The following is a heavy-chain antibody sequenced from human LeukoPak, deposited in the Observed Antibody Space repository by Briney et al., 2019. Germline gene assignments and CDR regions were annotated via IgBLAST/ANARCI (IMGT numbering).Heavy chain of an antibody. D-gene: IGHD1-26*01. V-gene: IGHV3-7*01. Sequence: GGSLRLSCAASGFTVSSNYMSWVRQAPGKGLEWVANIKQDGSEKYYVDSVKGRFTISRDNAKNSLYLQMNSLRAEDTAVYYCARLLPRYYYYYMDVWGKGTTVTVSS. CDR1: GFTVSSNY. CDR2: IKQDGSEK. J-gene: IGHJ6*03. CDR3: ARLLPRYYYYYMDV.